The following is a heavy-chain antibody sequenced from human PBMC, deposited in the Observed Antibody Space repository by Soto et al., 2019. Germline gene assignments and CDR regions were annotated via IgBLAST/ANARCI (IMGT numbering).Heavy chain of an antibody. J-gene: IGHJ4*02. CDR3: ARGLYYDYVWGSYRLGSPFDY. CDR1: GGSFSGYY. V-gene: IGHV4-34*01. D-gene: IGHD3-16*02. Sequence: SETLSLTCAVYGGSFSGYYWSWIRQPPGKGLEWIGEINHSGSTNYNPSLKSRGTISVDTSKNQFSLKLSSVTAADTAVYYCARGLYYDYVWGSYRLGSPFDYWGQGTLVTVSS. CDR2: INHSGST.